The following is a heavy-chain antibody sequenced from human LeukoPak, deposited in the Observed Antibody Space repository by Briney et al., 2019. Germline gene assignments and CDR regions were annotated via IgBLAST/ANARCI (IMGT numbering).Heavy chain of an antibody. D-gene: IGHD5-18*01. Sequence: PGGSLRLSCAASGFTFSSYAMSWVRQAPGKGLEWVSVIYSGGSTYYADSVKGRFTISRDNSKNTLYLQMNSLRAEDTAVYYCAGIQLWSPFDYWGQGTLVTVSS. CDR1: GFTFSSYA. CDR2: IYSGGST. CDR3: AGIQLWSPFDY. J-gene: IGHJ4*02. V-gene: IGHV3-66*01.